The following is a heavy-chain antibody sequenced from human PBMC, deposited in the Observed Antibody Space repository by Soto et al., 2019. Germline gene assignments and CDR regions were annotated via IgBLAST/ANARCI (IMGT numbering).Heavy chain of an antibody. CDR3: TRGAWGYAFDV. D-gene: IGHD3-16*01. Sequence: QVQLQQSGPGLVKPSQTLSLTCTVSGDSISSGGYYWTWVRQRPGKGLEWIGYIRYSESTYYNPSLKSRVIVSIDTSKNQFSLRLSSVTAADSAVYFCTRGAWGYAFDVWGPGTMVIVSS. CDR2: IRYSEST. CDR1: GDSISSGGYY. J-gene: IGHJ3*01. V-gene: IGHV4-31*03.